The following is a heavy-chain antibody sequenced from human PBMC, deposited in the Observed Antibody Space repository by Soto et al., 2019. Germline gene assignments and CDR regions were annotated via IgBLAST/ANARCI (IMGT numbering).Heavy chain of an antibody. D-gene: IGHD5-12*01. J-gene: IGHJ3*02. CDR1: GFTFSSYS. V-gene: IGHV3-21*01. Sequence: RGSLRLSCAASGFTFSSYSMNWVRQAPGKGLEWVSSISSSSSYIYYADSVKGRFTISRDNAKNSLYLQMNSLRAEDTAVYYCARDRAEVATLPTPDAFDICCQGTTAPV. CDR3: ARDRAEVATLPTPDAFDI. CDR2: ISSSSSYI.